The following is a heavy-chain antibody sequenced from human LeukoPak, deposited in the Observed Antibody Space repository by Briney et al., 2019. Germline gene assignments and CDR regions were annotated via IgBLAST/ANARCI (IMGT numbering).Heavy chain of an antibody. V-gene: IGHV3-15*01. D-gene: IGHD2-21*02. CDR1: GFTVSSNY. CDR3: TTHQYCGGDCPLDY. J-gene: IGHJ4*02. CDR2: IKSKTDGGTT. Sequence: PGGSLRLSCAASGFTVSSNYMSWVRQAPGKGLEWVGRIKSKTDGGTTDYPAPVKGRFTISRDDSKNTLYLQMNNLKTEDTAVYYCTTHQYCGGDCPLDYWGQGTLVTASS.